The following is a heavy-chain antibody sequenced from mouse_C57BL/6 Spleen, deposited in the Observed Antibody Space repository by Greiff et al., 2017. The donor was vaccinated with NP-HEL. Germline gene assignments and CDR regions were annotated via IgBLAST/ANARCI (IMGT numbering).Heavy chain of an antibody. CDR1: GYTFTSYW. D-gene: IGHD3-2*02. J-gene: IGHJ4*01. V-gene: IGHV1-59*01. CDR3: ARGRSSGYIPYYAMDY. Sequence: VQLQQPGAELVRPGTSVKLSCKASGYTFTSYWMHWVKQRPGQGLEWIGVIDPSDSYTNYNQKFKGKATLTVDTSSSTAYMQLSSLTSEDSAVYYGARGRSSGYIPYYAMDYWGQGTSVTVSS. CDR2: IDPSDSYT.